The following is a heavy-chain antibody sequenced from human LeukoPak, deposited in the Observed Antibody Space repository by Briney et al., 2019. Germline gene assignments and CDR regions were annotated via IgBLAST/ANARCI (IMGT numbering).Heavy chain of an antibody. CDR3: ARPGASSPGNWFAS. Sequence: AASVKVSCKASGYTFTNLAMHWVRQAPGQGLEWMGWINTADSNTKYSQKFQGRVTITRDTSASIVYLELTSLRSEDTAVYYCARPGASSPGNWFASWGQGTLVTVSS. CDR2: INTADSNT. CDR1: GYTFTNLA. V-gene: IGHV1-3*04. D-gene: IGHD6-13*01. J-gene: IGHJ5*01.